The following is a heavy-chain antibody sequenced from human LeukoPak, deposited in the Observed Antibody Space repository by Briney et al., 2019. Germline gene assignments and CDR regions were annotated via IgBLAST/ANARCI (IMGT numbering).Heavy chain of an antibody. CDR2: INPNSGGT. J-gene: IGHJ4*02. CDR3: ARSPSSWGRAEDY. D-gene: IGHD7-27*01. V-gene: IGHV1-2*02. Sequence: GASVKVSCKASGYTFTGYYMHWVRQAPGQGLEWMGWINPNSGGTNYAQKFQGRVTMTRDTSISTAYMELSRLRSDDTAVYYCARSPSSWGRAEDYWGQGTLVTVSS. CDR1: GYTFTGYY.